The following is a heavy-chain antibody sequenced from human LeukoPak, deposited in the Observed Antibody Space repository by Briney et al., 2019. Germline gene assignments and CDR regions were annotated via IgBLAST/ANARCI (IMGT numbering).Heavy chain of an antibody. CDR3: ATDLRTVTTFGHYYHGMDD. J-gene: IGHJ6*02. V-gene: IGHV3-15*01. CDR2: IKSKADGATT. Sequence: GGSLRLSCAASGFAFSDAWMNWVRQAPGKGLYWVGRIKSKADGATTDHGTTVKGRFTISRDDSKTTFYLQMKSLKTEDTGVYYCATDLRTVTTFGHYYHGMDDWGQGTTVTVSS. CDR1: GFAFSDAW. D-gene: IGHD4-17*01.